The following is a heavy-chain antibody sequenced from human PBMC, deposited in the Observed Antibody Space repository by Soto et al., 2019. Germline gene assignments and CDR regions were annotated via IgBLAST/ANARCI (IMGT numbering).Heavy chain of an antibody. Sequence: EVQLVASGGDLVNPGGSLGPAGAGPESPFGNVGMSWFRQAPGKGREWVGRVKSESAGGTTDYPAPVKGRSTVSSDDSKNTVYLQMNSLKIEDTAVYYCLGSGLDPWGQGTLVTVSS. D-gene: IGHD3-10*01. CDR2: VKSESAGGTT. CDR3: LGSGLDP. CDR1: ESPFGNVG. V-gene: IGHV3-15*05. J-gene: IGHJ5*02.